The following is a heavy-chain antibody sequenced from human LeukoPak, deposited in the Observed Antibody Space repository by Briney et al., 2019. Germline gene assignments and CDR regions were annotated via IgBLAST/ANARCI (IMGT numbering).Heavy chain of an antibody. V-gene: IGHV1-2*02. D-gene: IGHD6-19*01. J-gene: IGHJ5*02. CDR2: INPNSGGT. CDR1: GYTFTGYY. Sequence: ASVKVSCKASGYTFTGYYMHWVRQAPGQGLEWMGWINPNSGGTNYAQKFQSRVTMTRDTSISTAYMELSSLRSEDTAVYYCASNDGSGWYNWFDPWGQGTLVTVSS. CDR3: ASNDGSGWYNWFDP.